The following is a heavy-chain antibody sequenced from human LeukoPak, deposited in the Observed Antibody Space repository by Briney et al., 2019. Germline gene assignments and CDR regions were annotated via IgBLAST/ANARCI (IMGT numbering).Heavy chain of an antibody. CDR1: GFTFSSYA. CDR3: AKAEGVYYDILTGYSYYFDY. V-gene: IGHV3-23*01. CDR2: ISGSGGST. D-gene: IGHD3-9*01. J-gene: IGHJ4*02. Sequence: GGSLRLSCAASGFTFSSYAMSWVRQAPGKGLEWVSAISGSGGSTYYADSVKGRFTISRDNSKNTLYLQMNSLRAEDTVVYYCAKAEGVYYDILTGYSYYFDYWGQGTLVTVSS.